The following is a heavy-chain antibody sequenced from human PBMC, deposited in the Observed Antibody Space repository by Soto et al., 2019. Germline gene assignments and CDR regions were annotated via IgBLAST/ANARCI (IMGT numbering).Heavy chain of an antibody. CDR3: AKDLGYLAAAGKGPVYFDY. Sequence: PGGSLRLSCAASGFTFSSYAMSWVRQAPGKGLEWVSAISGSGGSTYYADSVKGRFTISRDNSKNTLYLQMNSLRAEDTAVYYCAKDLGYLAAAGKGPVYFDYWGQGTLVTVPQ. CDR1: GFTFSSYA. CDR2: ISGSGGST. J-gene: IGHJ4*02. V-gene: IGHV3-23*01. D-gene: IGHD6-13*01.